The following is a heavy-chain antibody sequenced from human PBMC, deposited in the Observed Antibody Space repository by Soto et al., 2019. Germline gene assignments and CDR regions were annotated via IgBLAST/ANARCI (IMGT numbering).Heavy chain of an antibody. CDR1: GYTFTSYA. J-gene: IGHJ4*02. V-gene: IGHV1-3*01. D-gene: IGHD3-9*01. CDR3: ARDDYDILTGYYGRFAY. Sequence: ASVKVSCKASGYTFTSYAMHWVRQAPGQRLEWMGWINAGNGNTKYSQKFQGRVTITRDTSASTAYMELSSLRSEDTAVYYCARDDYDILTGYYGRFAYWGQGTLVTVSS. CDR2: INAGNGNT.